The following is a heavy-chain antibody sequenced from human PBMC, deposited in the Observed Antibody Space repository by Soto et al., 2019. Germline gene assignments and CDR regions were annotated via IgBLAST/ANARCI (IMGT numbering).Heavy chain of an antibody. CDR3: ARDLPISMVAALDY. J-gene: IGHJ4*02. V-gene: IGHV3-48*03. D-gene: IGHD6-6*01. CDR2: ISSSGSTI. CDR1: GFTFSSYE. Sequence: EVQLVESGGGLVQPGGSLRLSCAASGFTFSSYEMNWVRQAPGKGLEWVSYISSSGSTIYYADSVKGRFTISRDNAKNSLYLQMNSLRAEDTAVYYCARDLPISMVAALDYWGQGTLVTVSS.